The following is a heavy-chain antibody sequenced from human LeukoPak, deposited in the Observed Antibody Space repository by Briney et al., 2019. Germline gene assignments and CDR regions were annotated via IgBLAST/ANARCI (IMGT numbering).Heavy chain of an antibody. CDR2: INPSGGST. D-gene: IGHD3-10*01. J-gene: IGHJ4*02. Sequence: GASVKVSCKASGYTFTSYYMHWVRQAPGQGLEWMGIINPSGGSTSYAQKFQGRVTMTEDTSTDTAYMELSSLRSEDTAVYYCATALGGSGSYYSWDYWGQGTLVTVSS. V-gene: IGHV1-46*01. CDR3: ATALGGSGSYYSWDY. CDR1: GYTFTSYY.